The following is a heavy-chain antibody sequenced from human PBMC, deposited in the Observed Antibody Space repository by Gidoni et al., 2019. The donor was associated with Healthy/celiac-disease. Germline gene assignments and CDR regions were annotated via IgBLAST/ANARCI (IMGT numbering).Heavy chain of an antibody. V-gene: IGHV3-23*01. J-gene: IGHJ4*02. Sequence: EVQLLESGGGLVQPGGSLRLSCAASGFTFSSSAISWVRQAPGKGLAWVSAISGSGGRTYYAYSVKGRFTISRDNSKNTLYLQMNSLRAEDTAVYYCAKDRVVIIPFDYWGQGTLVTVSS. CDR2: ISGSGGRT. CDR3: AKDRVVIIPFDY. D-gene: IGHD3-3*01. CDR1: GFTFSSSA.